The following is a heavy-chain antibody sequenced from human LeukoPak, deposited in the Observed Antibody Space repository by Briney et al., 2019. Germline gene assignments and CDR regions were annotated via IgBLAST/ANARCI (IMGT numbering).Heavy chain of an antibody. CDR1: AFTFSTYG. Sequence: PGGSLRLSCAASAFTFSTYGMSWVRQAPGKGLEWVSGISGSGGASYYADSVKGRFTISRDNSKNTVHLQMNSLRAEDTAMYYCARRAGDYSHPYDYWGQGTLVTVSS. J-gene: IGHJ4*02. CDR2: ISGSGGAS. D-gene: IGHD3-22*01. CDR3: ARRAGDYSHPYDY. V-gene: IGHV3-23*01.